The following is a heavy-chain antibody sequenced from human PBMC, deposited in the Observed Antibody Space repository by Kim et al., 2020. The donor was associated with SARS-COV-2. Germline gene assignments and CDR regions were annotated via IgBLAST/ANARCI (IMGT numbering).Heavy chain of an antibody. Sequence: ASVKVSCKTSGYTFTTRYLHWVRQAPGHGLEWMGRINPDSGVTDYAQRFQGRVTMTRDKSISTVYMELSSLRSDDTVVYYCARGTTETIDYWGQGTLVPVSS. J-gene: IGHJ4*02. CDR1: GYTFTTRY. CDR2: INPDSGVT. CDR3: ARGTTETIDY. V-gene: IGHV1-2*05.